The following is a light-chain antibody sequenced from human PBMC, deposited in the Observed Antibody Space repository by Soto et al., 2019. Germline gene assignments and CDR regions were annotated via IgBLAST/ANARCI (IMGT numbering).Light chain of an antibody. J-gene: IGLJ3*02. CDR2: LEPGGTY. V-gene: IGLV4-60*03. CDR3: ETCDSKTRV. CDR1: SGHSNNI. Sequence: QLVLTQSSSASASLGSSVKLTCTLSSGHSNNIIAWHQQQPGKAPRCLMKLEPGGTYNKGSGVPDRFTGSSSGADRYLTISTLHSEDEADYYCETCDSKTRVYGGGTKLTVL.